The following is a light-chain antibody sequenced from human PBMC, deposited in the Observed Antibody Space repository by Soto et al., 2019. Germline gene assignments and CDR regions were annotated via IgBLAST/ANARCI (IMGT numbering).Light chain of an antibody. CDR1: SSDVGSYNR. CDR2: EVS. Sequence: QSALTQPPSVSGSPGQSVTISCTGTSSDVGSYNRVSWYQQPPGTAPKLMIYEVSNRPSGVPDRFSGSKSGNTASLTISGLQAEDEADYFCFSFTTTSTHVFGTGTKVTVL. V-gene: IGLV2-18*02. J-gene: IGLJ1*01. CDR3: FSFTTTSTHV.